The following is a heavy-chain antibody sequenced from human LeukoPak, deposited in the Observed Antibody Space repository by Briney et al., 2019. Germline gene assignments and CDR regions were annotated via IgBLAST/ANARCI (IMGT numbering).Heavy chain of an antibody. CDR1: GFTFSSYG. Sequence: GGSLRLSCAASGFTFSSYGMHWVRQAPGKGLEWVSAISGSGGSTYYADSVKGRFTISRDNSKNTLYLQMNSLRAEDTAVYYCAKATRGVTAIHFDYWGQGTLVTVSS. J-gene: IGHJ4*02. CDR2: ISGSGGST. V-gene: IGHV3-23*01. CDR3: AKATRGVTAIHFDY. D-gene: IGHD2-21*02.